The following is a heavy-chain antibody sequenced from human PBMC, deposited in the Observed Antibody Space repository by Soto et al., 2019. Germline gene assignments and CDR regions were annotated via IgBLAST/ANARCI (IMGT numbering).Heavy chain of an antibody. CDR2: IYYSGST. J-gene: IGHJ4*02. Sequence: SETLSLTCTVSGGSISSYYWSWIRQPPGKGLEWIGYIYYSGSTNYNPYLKSRVTISEDTSKNQYSMKLSSVTAADTAVYYCARRVVGYGTYYFDYWGQGTLVTVSS. V-gene: IGHV4-59*01. CDR1: GGSISSYY. CDR3: ARRVVGYGTYYFDY. D-gene: IGHD2-15*01.